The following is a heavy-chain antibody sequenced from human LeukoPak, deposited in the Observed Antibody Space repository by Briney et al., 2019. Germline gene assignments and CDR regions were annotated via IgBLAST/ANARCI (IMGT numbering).Heavy chain of an antibody. CDR1: GGSISSGSYY. CDR2: IYTSGST. D-gene: IGHD3-10*01. CDR3: ARTWLGYYGMDV. Sequence: SETLSLTCTVSGGSISSGSYYWSWIRQPAGKGPEWIGRIYTSGSTNYNPSLKSRVTISVDTSKNQFSLKLSSVTAADTAVYYCARTWLGYYGMDVWGQGTTVTVSS. J-gene: IGHJ6*02. V-gene: IGHV4-61*02.